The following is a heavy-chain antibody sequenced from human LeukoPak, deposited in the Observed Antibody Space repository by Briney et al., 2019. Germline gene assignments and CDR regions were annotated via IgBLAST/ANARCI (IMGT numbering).Heavy chain of an antibody. V-gene: IGHV1-2*02. CDR2: INPNSGDT. D-gene: IGHD6-19*01. CDR3: ASVYSSGWDFGA. J-gene: IGHJ5*02. Sequence: ASVKVSCKASGYTFTGYYMHWVRQAPGQGLEWMGWINPNSGDTNYAQNFQGRVTMTRDTSISTVYMELSGLRSDDTAVYYCASVYSSGWDFGAWGQGTLVTVSS. CDR1: GYTFTGYY.